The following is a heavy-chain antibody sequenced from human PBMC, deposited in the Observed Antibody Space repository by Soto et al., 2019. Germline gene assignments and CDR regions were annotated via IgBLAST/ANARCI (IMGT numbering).Heavy chain of an antibody. Sequence: QVQLQESGPGLVKPSQTLSLTCTVSGGSISSGGYYWSWIRQHPGKGLEWIGYIYYSGSTYYNPSLKSRVTISVDTSKNQFSLKLSSVTAADTAVYYCARGALYVATINNYFDYWGQGTLVTVSS. V-gene: IGHV4-31*03. CDR2: IYYSGST. J-gene: IGHJ4*02. CDR1: GGSISSGGYY. CDR3: ARGALYVATINNYFDY. D-gene: IGHD5-12*01.